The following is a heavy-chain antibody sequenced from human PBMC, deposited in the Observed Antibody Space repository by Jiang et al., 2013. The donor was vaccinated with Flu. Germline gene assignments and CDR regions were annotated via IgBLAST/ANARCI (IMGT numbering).Heavy chain of an antibody. CDR3: ATLPGYSSSWSEYYFDY. CDR2: IIPIFGTA. V-gene: IGHV1-69*01. D-gene: IGHD6-13*01. J-gene: IGHJ4*02. CDR1: GGTFSSYA. Sequence: SGAEVKKPGSSVKVSCKASGGTFSSYAISWVRQAPGQGLEWMGGIIPIFGTANYAQKFQGRVTITADESTSTAYMELSSLRSEDTAVYYCATLPGYSSSWSEYYFDYWGQGTLVTVSS.